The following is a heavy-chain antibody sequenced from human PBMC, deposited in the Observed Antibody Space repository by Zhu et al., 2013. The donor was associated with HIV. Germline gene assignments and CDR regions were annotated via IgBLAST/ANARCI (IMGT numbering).Heavy chain of an antibody. CDR1: GYTLTDYY. Sequence: QVQLVQAGAEVKKPGASVKVSCKTSGYTLTDYYIHWVRQAPGQGLEWMGWINPTSAGTKYAQKFQGRVTMTRDTSINTAYMELSRLRFDDTAVYYCARSLGLTFGVVVWGQGTLVTVSS. CDR2: INPTSAGT. J-gene: IGHJ4*02. CDR3: ARSLGLTFGVVV. D-gene: IGHD3-3*01. V-gene: IGHV1-2*02.